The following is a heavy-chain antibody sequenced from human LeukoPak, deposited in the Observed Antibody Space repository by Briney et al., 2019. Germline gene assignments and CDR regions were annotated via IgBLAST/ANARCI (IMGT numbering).Heavy chain of an antibody. J-gene: IGHJ4*02. CDR2: INHSGTT. CDR3: ARISVVTVSTTWYFDY. D-gene: IGHD5/OR15-5a*01. V-gene: IGHV4-34*01. CDR1: GGSFSDYF. Sequence: SETLSLTCAVYGGSFSDYFWSWIRQPPGKGLEWIAEINHSGTTNYNPSLKSRVTISVDTSKNQFSLTLSSVTAADTAVYYRARISVVTVSTTWYFDYWGQGTLVTVSS.